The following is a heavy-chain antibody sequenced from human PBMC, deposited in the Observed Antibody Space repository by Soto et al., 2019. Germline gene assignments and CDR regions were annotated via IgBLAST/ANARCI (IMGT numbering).Heavy chain of an antibody. J-gene: IGHJ3*02. V-gene: IGHV1-2*04. CDR2: INPNSGGT. CDR3: ARGNGGAAGGAFDI. D-gene: IGHD3-16*01. CDR1: GYTFTGYY. Sequence: ASVKVSCKASGYTFTGYYMHWVRQAPGQGLEWMGWINPNSGGTNYAQKFQGWVTMTRDTSISTAYMELSRLRSDDTAVYYCARGNGGAAGGAFDIWGQGTMVTVSS.